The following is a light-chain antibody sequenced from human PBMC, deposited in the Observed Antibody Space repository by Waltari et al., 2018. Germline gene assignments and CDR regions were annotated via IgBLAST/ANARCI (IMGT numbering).Light chain of an antibody. J-gene: IGLJ2*01. CDR3: ATWDDSLNAWI. V-gene: IGLV1-44*01. CDR1: RYNIGRNS. Sequence: QSLLTQPPSISGAPGQRVTISCSGGRYNIGRNSLHWYAQVPGTTPKLLMYRSDQRPSGVSDRFSGSKSGTSASLAITGLLSADEADYICATWDDSLNAWIFGGGTRLTVL. CDR2: RSD.